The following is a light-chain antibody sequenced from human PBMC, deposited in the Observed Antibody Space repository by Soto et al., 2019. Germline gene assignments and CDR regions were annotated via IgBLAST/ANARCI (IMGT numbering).Light chain of an antibody. CDR3: QQFENFPFT. J-gene: IGKJ4*01. CDR2: DAS. Sequence: DIQMTQSPSSLSASVGDRVTITCQASHGINNYLNWFQQKPGKGPALLIYDASTLAAVVPLRFSGSGSGTDFTFTISSLQPEAIATYFCQQFENFPFTFGGGTKVEI. CDR1: HGINNY. V-gene: IGKV1-33*01.